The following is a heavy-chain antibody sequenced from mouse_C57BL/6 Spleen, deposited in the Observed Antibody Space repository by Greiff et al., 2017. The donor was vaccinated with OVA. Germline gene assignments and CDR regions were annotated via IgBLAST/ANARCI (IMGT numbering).Heavy chain of an antibody. CDR2: INPGGGGT. CDR1: GYAFTNYL. CDR3: TRAQHYGSSYNFAY. D-gene: IGHD1-1*01. Sequence: QVQLQQSGAELVRPGTSVKVSCKASGYAFTNYLIEWVKQRPGQGLEWIGVINPGGGGTNYNEKLKGKATMTADKSCSTVYMQLSSLTSEDAAVYFCTRAQHYGSSYNFAYWGQGTLVTVSA. J-gene: IGHJ3*01. V-gene: IGHV1-54*01.